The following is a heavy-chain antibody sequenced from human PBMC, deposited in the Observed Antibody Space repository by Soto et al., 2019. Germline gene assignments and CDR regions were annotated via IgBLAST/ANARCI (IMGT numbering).Heavy chain of an antibody. CDR2: ISYDGSNT. CDR1: GFTFSSYG. V-gene: IGHV3-30*18. CDR3: AKGGPNGRFLEGLLYEIWWVDY. Sequence: QVQLLESGGGVVQPGRSLRLSCAASGFTFSSYGMHWVRQAPGKGLEWVAVISYDGSNTYYADSVKGRFTISRDNSKNTLYLQMNSLRAEDRVGYYCAKGGPNGRFLEGLLYEIWWVDYWGQGTLVTVSS. D-gene: IGHD3-3*01. J-gene: IGHJ4*02.